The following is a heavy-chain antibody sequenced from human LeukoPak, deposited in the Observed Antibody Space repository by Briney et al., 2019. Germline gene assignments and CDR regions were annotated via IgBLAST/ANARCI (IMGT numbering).Heavy chain of an antibody. CDR3: ARGSRKSGRGYSYVRCLDY. D-gene: IGHD5-18*01. J-gene: IGHJ4*02. CDR2: MNPNSGNT. V-gene: IGHV1-8*01. Sequence: ASVKVSCKASGYTFTSYDINWVRQATGQGLEWMGWMNPNSGNTGYAQRFQGRVTMTRNTSISTAYMELSSLRSEDTAVYYCARGSRKSGRGYSYVRCLDYWGQGTLVTVSS. CDR1: GYTFTSYD.